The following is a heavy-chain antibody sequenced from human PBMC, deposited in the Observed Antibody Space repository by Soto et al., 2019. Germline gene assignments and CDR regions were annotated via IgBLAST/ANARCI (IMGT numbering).Heavy chain of an antibody. D-gene: IGHD5-12*01. V-gene: IGHV3-66*01. CDR2: IYSGGST. Sequence: GGSLRLSCAASGFTVSSNYMSWVRQAPGKGLEWVSVIYSGGSTYYADSVKGRFTISRDNSKNTLYLQMNSLRAEDTAVYYCARARGYSGYDLKGPTDGDYVVGYYMDVWGKGTTVTVSS. J-gene: IGHJ6*03. CDR1: GFTVSSNY. CDR3: ARARGYSGYDLKGPTDGDYVVGYYMDV.